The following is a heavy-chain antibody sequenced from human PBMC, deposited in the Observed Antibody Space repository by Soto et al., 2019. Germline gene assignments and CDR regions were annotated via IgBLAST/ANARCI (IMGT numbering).Heavy chain of an antibody. CDR3: ARGFDGLTFDY. J-gene: IGHJ4*02. CDR2: IYHSGST. V-gene: IGHV4-30-2*01. Sequence: TLSLTCAVSGGSLSSGGYSWSWIRQPPGKGLEWIGYIYHSGSTYYNPSLKSRVTISVDRSKNQFSLKLSSVTAADTAVYYCARGFDGLTFDYWGQGTLVTVSS. CDR1: GGSLSSGGYS.